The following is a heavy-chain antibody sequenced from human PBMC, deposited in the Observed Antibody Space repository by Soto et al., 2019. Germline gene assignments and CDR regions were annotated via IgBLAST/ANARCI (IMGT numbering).Heavy chain of an antibody. V-gene: IGHV3-7*03. D-gene: IGHD1-20*01. J-gene: IGHJ6*02. CDR1: GFTFSSYW. CDR2: IKQDGIEK. CDR3: ARDGIGKYYYYYGMDV. Sequence: GSLRRSCASSGFTFSSYWMSWVRQAPGKGLEWVANIKQDGIEKYYVDSVKGRFTISRDNAKNSLYLQMNSLRAEDTAVYYCARDGIGKYYYYYGMDVWGQGTTVTVSS.